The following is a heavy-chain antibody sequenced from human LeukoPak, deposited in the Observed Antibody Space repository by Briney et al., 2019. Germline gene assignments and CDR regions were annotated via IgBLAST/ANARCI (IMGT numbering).Heavy chain of an antibody. CDR3: ARGGSGSYSGNWFDP. V-gene: IGHV4-59*01. CDR2: IYYSGST. CDR1: GGSISSYY. J-gene: IGHJ5*02. Sequence: SETLSLTCTVSGGSISSYYWSWIRQPPGKGLEWIGYIYYSGSTNCNPSLKSRVTISVDTSKNQFSLKLSSVTAADTAVYYCARGGSGSYSGNWFDPWGQGTLVTVSS. D-gene: IGHD1-26*01.